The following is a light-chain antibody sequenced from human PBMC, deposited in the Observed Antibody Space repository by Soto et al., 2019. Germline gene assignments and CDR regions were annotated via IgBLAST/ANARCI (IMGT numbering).Light chain of an antibody. J-gene: IGKJ1*01. CDR2: DAT. V-gene: IGKV1-5*01. Sequence: DIQLTQSPSTLSASVGERVTLTCRASQSISKWLAWYQQKPGKAPNLLIYDATNLESGVPSRFSGSGSGTEFTLTISSLQPDDFATYYCQQYNDYSPWTFGQGTKVDIK. CDR3: QQYNDYSPWT. CDR1: QSISKW.